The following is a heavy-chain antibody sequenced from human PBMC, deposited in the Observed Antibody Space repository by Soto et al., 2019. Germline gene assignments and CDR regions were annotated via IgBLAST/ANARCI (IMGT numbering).Heavy chain of an antibody. CDR3: AAPVRTTGIDYYYYGMDV. CDR1: GFTFSSYG. J-gene: IGHJ6*02. CDR2: ISYDGSNK. Sequence: QVQLVESGGGVVQPGRSLRLSCAASGFTFSSYGMHWVRQAPGKGLEWVAVISYDGSNKYYADSVKGRFTISRDNSKNTLYLQMNSLRAEDTAVYYCAAPVRTTGIDYYYYGMDVWGQGTTVTVSS. V-gene: IGHV3-30*03. D-gene: IGHD1-1*01.